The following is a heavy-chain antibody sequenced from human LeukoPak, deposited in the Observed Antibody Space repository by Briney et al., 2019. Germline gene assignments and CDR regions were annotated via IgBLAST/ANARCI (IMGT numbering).Heavy chain of an antibody. D-gene: IGHD3-10*01. CDR1: GGSISSSSYY. V-gene: IGHV4-39*07. CDR3: ARAVVRGVKGNWFDP. CDR2: IYYSGST. J-gene: IGHJ5*02. Sequence: PSETLSLTCTVSGGSISSSSYYWGWIRQPPGKGLEWIGSIYYSGSTYYNPSLKSRVTISVDTSKNQFSLKLSSVTAADTAVYYCARAVVRGVKGNWFDPWGQGTLVTVSS.